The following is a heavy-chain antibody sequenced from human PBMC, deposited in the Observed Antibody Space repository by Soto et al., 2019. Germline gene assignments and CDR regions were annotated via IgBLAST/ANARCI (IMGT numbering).Heavy chain of an antibody. CDR1: GGSISSGGYS. Sequence: PSETLSLTCAVSGGSISSGGYSWSWIRQPPGKGLEWIGYIYHSGSTYYNPSLKSRVTISVDRSKNQFSLKLSSVTAADTAVYYGARHTRGLFDPWAQGTLVTVPS. J-gene: IGHJ5*02. V-gene: IGHV4-30-2*01. D-gene: IGHD5-12*01. CDR2: IYHSGST. CDR3: ARHTRGLFDP.